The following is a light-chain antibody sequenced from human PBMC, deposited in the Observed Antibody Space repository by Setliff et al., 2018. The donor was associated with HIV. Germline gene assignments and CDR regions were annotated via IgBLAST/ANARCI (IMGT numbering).Light chain of an antibody. CDR3: SSYTSSSTLEV. V-gene: IGLV2-14*03. CDR2: DVS. J-gene: IGLJ1*01. CDR1: SRDVGGYNY. Sequence: QSALTQPASVSGSPGQSITISCTGTSRDVGGYNYVSWYQQHPGKAPKLMIYDVSNRPSGVSNRFSGSKSGNTASLTISGLQAEDEADYYCSSYTSSSTLEVFGTGTKV.